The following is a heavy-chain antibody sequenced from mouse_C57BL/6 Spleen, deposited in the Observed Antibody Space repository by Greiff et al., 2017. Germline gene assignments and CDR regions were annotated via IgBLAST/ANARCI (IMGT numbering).Heavy chain of an antibody. CDR1: GYTFTSYG. CDR2: IYPRSGNT. CDR3: ARAGTYYSNYDAMDY. V-gene: IGHV1-81*01. D-gene: IGHD2-5*01. J-gene: IGHJ4*01. Sequence: VQLQQSGAELARPGASVKLSCKASGYTFTSYGISWVKQRPGQGLEWIGAIYPRSGNTYYNEKFKGKATLTADKSSSTAYMELRSLTSEDSAVYFCARAGTYYSNYDAMDYWGQGTSVTVSS.